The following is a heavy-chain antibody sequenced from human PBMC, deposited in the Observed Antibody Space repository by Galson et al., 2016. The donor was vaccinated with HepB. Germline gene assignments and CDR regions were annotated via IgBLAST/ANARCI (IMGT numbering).Heavy chain of an antibody. CDR1: GYSFTSYW. CDR2: IYPGDSDT. Sequence: QSGAEVKKPGESLEISCKGSGYSFTSYWIAWVRQMPGKGLEWMGIIYPGDSDTRYSPSFQGQVTISVDKSISTAYLQWSSLKASDTAMYFCARRRDTASSARYFDYWAQGTLATVSS. CDR3: ARRRDTASSARYFDY. D-gene: IGHD1-26*01. V-gene: IGHV5-51*01. J-gene: IGHJ4*02.